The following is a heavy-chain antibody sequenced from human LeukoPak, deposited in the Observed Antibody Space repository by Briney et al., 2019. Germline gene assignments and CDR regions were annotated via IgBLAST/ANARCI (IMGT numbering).Heavy chain of an antibody. CDR2: IYYSGST. V-gene: IGHV4-59*11. Sequence: SETLSLTCTVSGGSISSHYWSWIRQPPGKGLEWIGYIYYSGSTNYNPSLKSRVTISVDTSKNQFSLKLSSVTAADTAVYYCATFSSISARGAFDIWGQGTMVTVSS. CDR3: ATFSSISARGAFDI. J-gene: IGHJ3*02. D-gene: IGHD6-6*01. CDR1: GGSISSHY.